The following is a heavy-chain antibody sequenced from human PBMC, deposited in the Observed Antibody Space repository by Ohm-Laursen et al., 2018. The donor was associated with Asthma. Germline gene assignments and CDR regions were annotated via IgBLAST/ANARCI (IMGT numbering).Heavy chain of an antibody. V-gene: IGHV4-31*03. J-gene: IGHJ4*02. Sequence: TLSLTCTVSGDSISSGNNYWGWIRQHPGKGLEWIGYIYYSGITYSNPSLRSRVSISVDTSKNQFSLKLSPVTAADTAVYYCARGTFYYESTGYYFFDHWGQGALVTVS. CDR3: ARGTFYYESTGYYFFDH. D-gene: IGHD3-22*01. CDR1: GDSISSGNNY. CDR2: IYYSGIT.